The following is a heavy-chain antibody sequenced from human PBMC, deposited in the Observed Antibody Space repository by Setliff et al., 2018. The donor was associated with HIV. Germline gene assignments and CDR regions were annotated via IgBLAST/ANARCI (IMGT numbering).Heavy chain of an antibody. D-gene: IGHD2-2*03. V-gene: IGHV4-34*01. J-gene: IGHJ4*02. CDR3: ARGYGSWDY. Sequence: SETLSLTCAVSGFSISSGYYWGWIRQPPGKGLEWLGEINHSGSTNYNSSLKSRVTISVDTSMNQFSLKLSSVTAADTAIYYCARGYGSWDYWGQGTLVTVSS. CDR1: GFSISSGYY. CDR2: INHSGST.